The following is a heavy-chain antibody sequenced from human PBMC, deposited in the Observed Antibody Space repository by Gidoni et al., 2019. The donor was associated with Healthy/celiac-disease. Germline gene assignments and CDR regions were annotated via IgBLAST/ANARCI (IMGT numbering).Heavy chain of an antibody. CDR3: AKTVVVTHSYYYYGMDV. J-gene: IGHJ6*02. V-gene: IGHV1-46*01. D-gene: IGHD3-22*01. CDR2: INPSGGST. CDR1: GYTFTSYY. Sequence: QVQLVQSGAEVKKPGASVKVSCKASGYTFTSYYMHWVRQAPGQGLEWMGIINPSGGSTSYAQKFKGRVTMTRDTSTSKVDMELSSLRSEDTAVYYCAKTVVVTHSYYYYGMDVWGQGTTVTVSS.